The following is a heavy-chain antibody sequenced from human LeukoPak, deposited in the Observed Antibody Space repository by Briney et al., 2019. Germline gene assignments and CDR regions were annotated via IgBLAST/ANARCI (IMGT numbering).Heavy chain of an antibody. V-gene: IGHV6-1*01. J-gene: IGHJ6*02. CDR1: GDSVSSNSAA. CDR2: TYYRSKGYN. Sequence: SQTLSLTCAISGDSVSSNSAALNWIRQSPSRGLEWMGRTYYRSKGYNDYAVSVKSRITINPDTSKNQFSLQLNSVTPEDTAVYYCARDQEGSSGWYTGGGYYYYGMDVWGQGTTVTVSS. D-gene: IGHD6-19*01. CDR3: ARDQEGSSGWYTGGGYYYYGMDV.